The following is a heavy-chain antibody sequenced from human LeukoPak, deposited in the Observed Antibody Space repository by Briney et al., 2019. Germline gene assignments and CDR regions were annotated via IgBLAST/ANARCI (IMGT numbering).Heavy chain of an antibody. J-gene: IGHJ3*02. D-gene: IGHD1/OR15-1a*01. CDR2: IKQDGSEK. CDR1: GFTFSNYW. Sequence: GSLRLSCAASGFTFSNYWMSWVRQAPGKGLEWVANIKQDGSEKFYVDSVKGRFTISRDNAKNSLSLQMIGLRAEDTAVYYCARNKRADIWGQGTMVTVSS. V-gene: IGHV3-7*01. CDR3: ARNKRADI.